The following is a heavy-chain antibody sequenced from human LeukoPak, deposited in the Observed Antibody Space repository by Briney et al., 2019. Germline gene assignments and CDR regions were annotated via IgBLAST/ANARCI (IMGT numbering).Heavy chain of an antibody. J-gene: IGHJ4*02. V-gene: IGHV3-30*02. CDR3: ATGSRWGPTPRDY. D-gene: IGHD7-27*01. Sequence: PGGSLRLSCAASGFTFSSYGMHWVRQAPGKGLEWVAFIRYDGSNKYYADSVKGRFTISRDNSKNTLYLQMNSLRAEDTAVYYCATGSRWGPTPRDYWGQGTLVTVSS. CDR1: GFTFSSYG. CDR2: IRYDGSNK.